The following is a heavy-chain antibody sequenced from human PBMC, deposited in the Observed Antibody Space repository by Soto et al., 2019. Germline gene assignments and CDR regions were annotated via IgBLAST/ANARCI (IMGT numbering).Heavy chain of an antibody. CDR1: GFTLSDYY. Sequence: QVQLVESGGGLVKPGGSLRLSCVASGFTLSDYYMSWIRQAPGKGLEWVSYISSSGTIDNYADSVKGRFTISRDNAKNSLFLQLNGLRGEETAVYYCATRTMGNYYYLDVWGKGTTVTVSS. D-gene: IGHD3-10*01. CDR3: ATRTMGNYYYLDV. CDR2: ISSSGTID. V-gene: IGHV3-11*01. J-gene: IGHJ6*03.